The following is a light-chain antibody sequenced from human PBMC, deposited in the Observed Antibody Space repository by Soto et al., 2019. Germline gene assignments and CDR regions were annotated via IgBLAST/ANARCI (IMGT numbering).Light chain of an antibody. CDR1: SSNIGAGYD. CDR3: QSYDSRLSGCV. J-gene: IGLJ3*02. Sequence: QSVLTQPPSVSGAPGQRVTISCTGSSSNIGAGYDVHWYQQLPGTAPKLLIYGNSNRPSGVPDRVSGSKSGTSASLAITGLQAEDEADYYCQSYDSRLSGCVFGGGTKLTVL. V-gene: IGLV1-40*01. CDR2: GNS.